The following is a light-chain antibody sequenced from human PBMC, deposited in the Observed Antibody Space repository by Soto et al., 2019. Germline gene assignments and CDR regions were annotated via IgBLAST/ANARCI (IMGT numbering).Light chain of an antibody. CDR2: HAS. CDR1: QTINNW. CDR3: PHYNSYPWT. V-gene: IGKV1-5*01. J-gene: IGKJ1*01. Sequence: DIQMTQSPSTLSASIGDRVTITCRASQTINNWLAWYQQKPGKAPNLLIYHASNLETGVPSRFSGSAFGTEFTPTISSLQPDDIATYYCPHYNSYPWTVGQGIKVEIK.